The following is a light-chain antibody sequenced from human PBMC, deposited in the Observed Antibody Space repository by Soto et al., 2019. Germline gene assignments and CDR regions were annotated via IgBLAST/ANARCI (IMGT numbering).Light chain of an antibody. J-gene: IGKJ5*01. CDR3: LQHNSYPIT. CDR2: KAS. CDR1: QSISSW. Sequence: DVQMTQSPSTLSASVGDRVTIPCRASQSISSWLAWYQQKPGKAPKLLIYKASSLESGVPSRFSGSGSGTEFTLTISPLQPEDFATYYCLQHNSYPITFGQGTRLEIK. V-gene: IGKV1-5*03.